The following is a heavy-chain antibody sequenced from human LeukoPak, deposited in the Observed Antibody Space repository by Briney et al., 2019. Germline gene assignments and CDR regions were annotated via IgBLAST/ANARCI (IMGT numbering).Heavy chain of an antibody. CDR2: ISSSGSTI. D-gene: IGHD6-6*01. CDR1: GFTFSSYE. J-gene: IGHJ4*02. Sequence: GGSLRLSCAASGFTFSSYEMNWVRQAPGKGLEWVSYISSSGSTIYYADSVKGRFTISRDNAKNSLYLQMNSLRVEDTAVYYCATGRAAHLFDYWGQGTLVTVSS. V-gene: IGHV3-48*03. CDR3: ATGRAAHLFDY.